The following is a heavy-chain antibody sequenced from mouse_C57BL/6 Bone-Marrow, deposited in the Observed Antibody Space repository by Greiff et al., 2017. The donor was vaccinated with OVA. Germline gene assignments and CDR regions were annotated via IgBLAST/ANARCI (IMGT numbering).Heavy chain of an antibody. V-gene: IGHV1-81*01. Sequence: VKLMESGAELARPGASVKLSCKASGYTFTSYGISWVKQRTGQGLEWIGEIYPRSGNTYYNEKFKGKATLTADKSSSTAYMELRSLTSEDSAVYFCARYGYYYGFDDWGQGTTLTVSS. CDR1: GYTFTSYG. J-gene: IGHJ2*01. CDR3: ARYGYYYGFDD. D-gene: IGHD1-1*01. CDR2: IYPRSGNT.